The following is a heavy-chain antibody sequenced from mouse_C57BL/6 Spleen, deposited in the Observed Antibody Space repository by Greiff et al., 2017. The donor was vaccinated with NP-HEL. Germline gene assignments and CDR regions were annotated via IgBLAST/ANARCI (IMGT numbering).Heavy chain of an antibody. Sequence: VQLQQPGAELVRPGTSVKLSCKASGYTFTSYWMHWVKQRPGQGLEWIGLIDPSDSYTNYNQKFKGKATLTVDTSSSTAYMQLSSLTSEDSAVYYCARGRGNYYAMDYWGQGTSVTVSS. CDR3: ARGRGNYYAMDY. J-gene: IGHJ4*01. CDR1: GYTFTSYW. CDR2: IDPSDSYT. V-gene: IGHV1-59*01. D-gene: IGHD2-1*01.